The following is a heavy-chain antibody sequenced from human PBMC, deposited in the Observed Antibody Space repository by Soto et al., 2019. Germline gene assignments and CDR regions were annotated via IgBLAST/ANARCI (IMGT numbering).Heavy chain of an antibody. CDR3: ARQWLPRGAY. CDR1: GFTFSSYA. V-gene: IGHV3-23*01. Sequence: EVQLLESGGGLVQPGGSLTLSCAASGFTFSSYAMNWVRQAPGKGLEWVSAISGGGRGTYFADSVKGRFAISRDNSKDTLYLQMNSLRAEDTAIYYGARQWLPRGAYWGQGTLVTVSS. CDR2: ISGGGRGT. D-gene: IGHD6-19*01. J-gene: IGHJ4*02.